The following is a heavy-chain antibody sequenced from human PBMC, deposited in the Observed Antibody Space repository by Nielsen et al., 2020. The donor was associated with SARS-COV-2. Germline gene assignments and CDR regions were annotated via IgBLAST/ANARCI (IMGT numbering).Heavy chain of an antibody. D-gene: IGHD3-3*01. J-gene: IGHJ4*02. CDR2: IGGNGRNI. CDR3: ATGLGDFWSGYPIDY. Sequence: GGSLRLSCAASGFPFSSYEMNWVRQAPGKALEWLSYIGGNGRNIFYADSVKGRFTISRDNAKNSLYLQMNSLRAEDTALYHCATGLGDFWSGYPIDYWGQGTLVTVSS. V-gene: IGHV3-48*03. CDR1: GFPFSSYE.